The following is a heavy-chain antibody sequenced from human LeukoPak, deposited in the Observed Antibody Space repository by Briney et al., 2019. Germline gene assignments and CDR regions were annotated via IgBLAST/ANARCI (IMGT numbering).Heavy chain of an antibody. CDR3: AREGVVVTAITLDY. Sequence: GGSLRLSCAASGFTFSSYSMNWVRQAPGKGLEWVSSISSSSSYIYYADSEKGRFTISRDNAKNSLYLQMNSLRAEDTAVYYCAREGVVVTAITLDYWGQGTLVTVSS. CDR2: ISSSSSYI. CDR1: GFTFSSYS. V-gene: IGHV3-21*01. D-gene: IGHD2-21*02. J-gene: IGHJ4*02.